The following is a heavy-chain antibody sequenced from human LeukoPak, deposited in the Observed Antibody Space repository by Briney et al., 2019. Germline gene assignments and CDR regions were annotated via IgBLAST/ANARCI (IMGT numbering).Heavy chain of an antibody. J-gene: IGHJ4*02. V-gene: IGHV3-9*01. CDR3: AKELSDGSGSYYPFDY. CDR1: GFTFDDYA. D-gene: IGHD3-10*01. Sequence: GGSLRLSCAASGFTFDDYAMHWVRQAPGKGLEWVSGISWNSGSIGYADSVKGRFTISRDNAKNSLYLQMNSLRAEDTALYYCAKELSDGSGSYYPFDYWGQGTLVTVSS. CDR2: ISWNSGSI.